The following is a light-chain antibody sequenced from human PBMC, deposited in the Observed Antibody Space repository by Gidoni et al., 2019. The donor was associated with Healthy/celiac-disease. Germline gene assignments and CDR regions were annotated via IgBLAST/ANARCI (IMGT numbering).Light chain of an antibody. J-gene: IGKJ3*01. Sequence: DIQMIHAPSSLSASVRDRVTITCRASQSICSYLNWYQQKPGKAPQLLIYAASSLQSGVPSRFSGSGSGTDFTLTISSLQAEDFAAYYCQQSYGTPLFTFGPGTKVDIK. CDR1: QSICSY. V-gene: IGKV1-39*01. CDR3: QQSYGTPLFT. CDR2: AAS.